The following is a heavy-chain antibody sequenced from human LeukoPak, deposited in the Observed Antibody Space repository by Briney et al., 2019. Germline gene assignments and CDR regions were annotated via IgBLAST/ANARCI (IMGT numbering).Heavy chain of an antibody. D-gene: IGHD4-17*01. J-gene: IGHJ4*02. CDR3: ARTYGAEQDDY. CDR1: GGFIRSSSYY. CDR2: IFYTGST. V-gene: IGHV4-39*01. Sequence: SETLSLTCRVSGGFIRSSSYYWGWIRQPPGKGLEWIGSIFYTGSTYYNPSLKSRVSISVDTSRNQFSLKLRSVTAADTAVYYCARTYGAEQDDYWGQGTLVTVSS.